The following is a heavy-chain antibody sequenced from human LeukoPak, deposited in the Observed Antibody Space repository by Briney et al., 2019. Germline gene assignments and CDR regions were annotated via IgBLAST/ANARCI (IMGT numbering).Heavy chain of an antibody. CDR1: GGSISSYY. Sequence: SETLSLTCTVSGGSISSYYWSWIRQPPGKGLEWIGYIYYSGSTNYNPSLKSRVTISVDTSKNQFSLKLSSVTAADTAMYYCARTYSSGWVFDYWGQGTLVTVSS. J-gene: IGHJ4*02. CDR3: ARTYSSGWVFDY. CDR2: IYYSGST. D-gene: IGHD6-19*01. V-gene: IGHV4-59*01.